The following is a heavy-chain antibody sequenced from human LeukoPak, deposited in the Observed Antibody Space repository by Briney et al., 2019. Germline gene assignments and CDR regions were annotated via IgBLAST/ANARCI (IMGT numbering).Heavy chain of an antibody. J-gene: IGHJ3*02. D-gene: IGHD5-18*01. CDR2: ISSSSSTI. Sequence: PGGSLRLSCAASGFTFSSYSMNWVRQAPGKGLEWVSYISSSSSTIYYADSVKGRFPISRDNAKNSLYLQMNSLRDEDTAVYYCARQRLGYSYGVDIWGQGTMVTVSS. CDR1: GFTFSSYS. CDR3: ARQRLGYSYGVDI. V-gene: IGHV3-48*02.